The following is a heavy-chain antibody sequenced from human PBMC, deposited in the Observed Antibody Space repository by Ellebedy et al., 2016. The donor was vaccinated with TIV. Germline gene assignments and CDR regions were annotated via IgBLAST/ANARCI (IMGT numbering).Heavy chain of an antibody. CDR1: GYTFTSYG. Sequence: ASVKVSCKASGYTFTSYGISWVRQAPGQGLEWMGWISSYTCNTNYAQKLQGRVTMITDPSTTTAYLELRSLRSDDTAVYYCARDRRAVTTTRGDYWGQGTLVTVSS. V-gene: IGHV1-18*04. CDR3: ARDRRAVTTTRGDY. D-gene: IGHD4-17*01. CDR2: ISSYTCNT. J-gene: IGHJ4*02.